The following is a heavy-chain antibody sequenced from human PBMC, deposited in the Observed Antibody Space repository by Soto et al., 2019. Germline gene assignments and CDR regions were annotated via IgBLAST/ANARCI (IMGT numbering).Heavy chain of an antibody. D-gene: IGHD3-9*01. CDR3: AKADYDILTGYYNPSEDFDY. V-gene: IGHV3-30*18. Sequence: QVQLVESGGGVVQPGRSLRLSCAASGFTFRSYGMHWVRQAPGKGLEWVAVISYDGSSKYYADSVKGRFTISRDNSKNPLYLQMNSLRAEDTAVYYCAKADYDILTGYYNPSEDFDYWGQGTLVTVSS. CDR2: ISYDGSSK. J-gene: IGHJ4*02. CDR1: GFTFRSYG.